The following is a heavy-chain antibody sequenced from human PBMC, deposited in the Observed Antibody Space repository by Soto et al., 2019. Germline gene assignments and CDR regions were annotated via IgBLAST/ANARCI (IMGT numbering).Heavy chain of an antibody. CDR1: GYTFTGYY. CDR2: INPNSGGT. CDR3: ARYNVGSSSIDY. J-gene: IGHJ4*02. Sequence: ASVKVSCKASGYTFTGYYIHWVRQAPGQGLEWMGWINPNSGGTNYAQKFQGWVTMTRDTSISTAYMELSRLRSDDTAVYYCARYNVGSSSIDYWGQGALVPVSS. D-gene: IGHD6-6*01. V-gene: IGHV1-2*04.